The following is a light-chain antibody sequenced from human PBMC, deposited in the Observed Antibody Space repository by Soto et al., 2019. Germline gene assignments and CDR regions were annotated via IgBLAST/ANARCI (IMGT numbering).Light chain of an antibody. J-gene: IGKJ3*01. CDR1: QSVSSSY. Sequence: EIVLTQSPGTLSLSPGERATLSCRASQSVSSSYLAWYQQQPGQAPRLLIYGASSRATGIPDRFSGSGSGTDFTLNISRLEPEDFAVYYCPQYGSSPFTFGTGTKVDIK. CDR2: GAS. V-gene: IGKV3-20*01. CDR3: PQYGSSPFT.